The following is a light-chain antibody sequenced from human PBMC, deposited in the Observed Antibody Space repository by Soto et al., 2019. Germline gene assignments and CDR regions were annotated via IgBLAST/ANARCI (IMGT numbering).Light chain of an antibody. CDR2: DAS. Sequence: IQLTQSPSCLSSSVGDRVARTWRASQDISSALAWYQQKPGKAPKLLMNDASSLESGVPSRFSGSGSGADFTLTISSLQPEDFAVYYCQQRSNWPPEITFGQGTRLEIK. J-gene: IGKJ5*01. V-gene: IGKV1D-13*01. CDR1: QDISSA. CDR3: QQRSNWPPEIT.